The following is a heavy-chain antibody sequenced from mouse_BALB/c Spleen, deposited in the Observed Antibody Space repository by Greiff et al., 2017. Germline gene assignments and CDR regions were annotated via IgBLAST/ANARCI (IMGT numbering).Heavy chain of an antibody. Sequence: EVKVVESGGGLVKPGGSLKLSCAASGFAFSSYDMSWVRQTPEKRLEWVAYISSGGGSTYYPDTVKGRFTISRDNAKNTLYLQMSSLKSEDTAMYYCARHHDYDEYYFDYWGQGTTLTVSS. D-gene: IGHD2-4*01. CDR2: ISSGGGST. V-gene: IGHV5-12-1*01. J-gene: IGHJ2*01. CDR3: ARHHDYDEYYFDY. CDR1: GFAFSSYD.